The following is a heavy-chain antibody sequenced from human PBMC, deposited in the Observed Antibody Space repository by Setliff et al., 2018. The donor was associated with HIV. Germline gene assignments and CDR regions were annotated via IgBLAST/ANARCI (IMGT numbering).Heavy chain of an antibody. Sequence: ASVKVSCKASGFSFDDYYIHWVRQAPGQGLEWMGWISAYNGNTNYAQKLQGRVTMTTDTSTSTAYMELSSLRSEDTAVYYCARDGYYNFWSGYGYYYYYMDVWGKGTTVTVSS. J-gene: IGHJ6*03. CDR1: GFSFDDYY. CDR3: ARDGYYNFWSGYGYYYYYMDV. CDR2: ISAYNGNT. D-gene: IGHD3-3*01. V-gene: IGHV1-18*04.